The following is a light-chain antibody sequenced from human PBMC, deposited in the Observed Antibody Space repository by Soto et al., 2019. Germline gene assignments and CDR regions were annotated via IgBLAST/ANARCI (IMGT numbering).Light chain of an antibody. J-gene: IGKJ2*01. CDR2: GVS. CDR1: QSVTSRY. Sequence: ENVLTQSPGTLSLSPGERATLSCRATQSVTSRYFAGYQQKPGQAPRLLIYGVSSRATDIPDRFSGSGSGTDFTLTISRLEPEDFVVYYCQQYSTLPHTFGQGTKLEVK. V-gene: IGKV3-20*01. CDR3: QQYSTLPHT.